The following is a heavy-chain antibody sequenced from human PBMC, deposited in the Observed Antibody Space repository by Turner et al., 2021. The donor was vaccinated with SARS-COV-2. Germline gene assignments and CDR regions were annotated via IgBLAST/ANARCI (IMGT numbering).Heavy chain of an antibody. D-gene: IGHD2-2*01. J-gene: IGHJ5*02. CDR3: ATGYQLRVNWFDP. Sequence: QVQLVQSGAEVKKPGASVKVSCKISGYTLTELSMYWVRQAPGKGPEWMGGFDPEDGETIYAQNFQGRVTMTEDTSTDTAYMELSSLRSEDTAVYFCATGYQLRVNWFDPWGQGTLVTVSS. CDR1: GYTLTELS. CDR2: FDPEDGET. V-gene: IGHV1-24*01.